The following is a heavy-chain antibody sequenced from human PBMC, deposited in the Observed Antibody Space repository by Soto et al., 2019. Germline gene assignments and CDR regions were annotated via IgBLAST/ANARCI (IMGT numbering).Heavy chain of an antibody. D-gene: IGHD3-16*01. J-gene: IGHJ4*02. V-gene: IGHV3-21*01. CDR3: SRSPEVGVRGAY. Sequence: EVQLVESGGGLVKPGGSLRLSCTGSGFPFSAYNINWVRQAPGKGLEWVSSITVGSSHIYQPNSMKGRFTRSRDDAKNSVYLQIDSLRDEDTALYYCSRSPEVGVRGAYWGQVTLVTVSS. CDR1: GFPFSAYN. CDR2: ITVGSSHI.